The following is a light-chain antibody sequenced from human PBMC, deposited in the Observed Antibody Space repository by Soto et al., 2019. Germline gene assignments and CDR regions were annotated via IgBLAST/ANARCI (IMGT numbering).Light chain of an antibody. Sequence: QSVLTQPPSTSGTPGQRITISCSGSGSNIGSYTVNWYQQVPGTAPRLLIYSNNQRPSGVPDRFSASKSGTSVSLAITGLQSDDEADYYCAAWDDSLNVVVFGGGTKLTVL. V-gene: IGLV1-44*01. J-gene: IGLJ2*01. CDR2: SNN. CDR3: AAWDDSLNVVV. CDR1: GSNIGSYT.